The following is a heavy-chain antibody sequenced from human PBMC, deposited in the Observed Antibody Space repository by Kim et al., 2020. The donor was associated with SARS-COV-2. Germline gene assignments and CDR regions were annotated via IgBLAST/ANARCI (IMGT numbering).Heavy chain of an antibody. V-gene: IGHV1-8*01. CDR2: MNPNSGNT. CDR1: GYTFTSYD. J-gene: IGHJ5*02. D-gene: IGHD3-10*01. Sequence: ASVKVSCKASGYTFTSYDINWVRQATGQGLEWMGWMNPNSGNTGYAQKFQGRVTMTRNTSISTAYMELSSLRSEDTAVYYCARGRLVVRGVRFWFDPWGQGTLVTVSS. CDR3: ARGRLVVRGVRFWFDP.